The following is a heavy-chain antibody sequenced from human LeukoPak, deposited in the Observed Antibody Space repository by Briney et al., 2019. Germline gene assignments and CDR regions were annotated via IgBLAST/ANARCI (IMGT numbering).Heavy chain of an antibody. CDR2: IFYSGST. Sequence: SETLSLTCTVSGGSISRSNYYWGWIRQPPGKGLEWIGSIFYSGSTYYNPSLKSRVTISVDTSKNQFSLKLSSVTAADTAVYYCARWVHSSGYYYGFDPWGQGTLVTVSS. D-gene: IGHD3-22*01. V-gene: IGHV4-39*07. CDR3: ARWVHSSGYYYGFDP. J-gene: IGHJ5*02. CDR1: GGSISRSNYY.